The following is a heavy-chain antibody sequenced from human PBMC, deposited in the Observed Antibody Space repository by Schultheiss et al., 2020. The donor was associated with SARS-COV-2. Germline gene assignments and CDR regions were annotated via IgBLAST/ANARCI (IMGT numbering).Heavy chain of an antibody. CDR2: ISSSSSTI. CDR3: AREVYSNYADY. Sequence: GGSLRLSCAASGFTFSSYGMHWVRQAPGKGLEWVSYISSSSSTIYYADSVKGRFTISRDNSKNSLYLQMNSLRAEDTAVYYCAREVYSNYADYWSQGTLVTVSS. D-gene: IGHD4-11*01. J-gene: IGHJ4*02. V-gene: IGHV3-48*01. CDR1: GFTFSSYG.